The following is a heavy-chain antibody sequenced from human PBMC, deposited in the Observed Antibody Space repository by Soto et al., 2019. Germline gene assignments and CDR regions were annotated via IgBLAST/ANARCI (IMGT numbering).Heavy chain of an antibody. CDR1: GFTFSSYA. V-gene: IGHV3-30-3*01. D-gene: IGHD1-26*01. CDR3: ARGQDAATTLDY. Sequence: GGSLRLSCAASGFTFSSYAMHWVRQAPGKGLEWVAVISYDGSNKYYADSVKGRFTISRDNSKNTLYLQMNSLRAEDTVVYYCARGQDAATTLDYWGQGNLVTVSS. CDR2: ISYDGSNK. J-gene: IGHJ4*02.